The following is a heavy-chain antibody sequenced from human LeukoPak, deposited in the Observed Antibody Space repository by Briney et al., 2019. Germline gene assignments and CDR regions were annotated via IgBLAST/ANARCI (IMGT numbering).Heavy chain of an antibody. J-gene: IGHJ6*03. D-gene: IGHD6-19*01. CDR1: GYTFTSYY. V-gene: IGHV1-69*13. Sequence: ASVKVSCKASGYTFTSYYMHWVRQAPGQGLEWMGGIIPIFGTANYAQKFTITADESTSTAYMELRSLRSDDTAVYYCAVAGYPAEGDYYYYMDVWGKGTTVTVSS. CDR2: IIPIFGTA. CDR3: AVAGYPAEGDYYYYMDV.